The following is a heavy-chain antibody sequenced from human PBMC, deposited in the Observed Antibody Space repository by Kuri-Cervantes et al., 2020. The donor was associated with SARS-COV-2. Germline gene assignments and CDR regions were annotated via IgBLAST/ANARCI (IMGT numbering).Heavy chain of an antibody. D-gene: IGHD2-21*01. CDR1: GFTLEKYV. Sequence: GGSLRLSCAASGFTLEKYVMHWVRQAPGKGLEWVAVTSNDGVNKNYADSVKGRFTISRDNSKNTLFLQMNCLRAEDTAVYYSARARHVMDSWGQGTLVTVSS. CDR3: ARARHVMDS. CDR2: TSNDGVNK. V-gene: IGHV3-30-3*01. J-gene: IGHJ4*02.